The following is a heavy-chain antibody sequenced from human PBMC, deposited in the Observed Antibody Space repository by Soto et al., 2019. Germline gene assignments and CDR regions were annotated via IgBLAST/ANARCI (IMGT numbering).Heavy chain of an antibody. V-gene: IGHV5-51*01. CDR2: IYPSDTTV. CDR1: GYRFSSYW. D-gene: IGHD1-7*01. Sequence: GESLKISCQTSGYRFSSYWIVWVRQMPGKGLEWMGIIYPSDTTVKYSPSVQGQVTMSVDKSISTAYLQWSSLKASDAAVYYCARGNVANYFEPWGQGTLVTVSS. CDR3: ARGNVANYFEP. J-gene: IGHJ5*02.